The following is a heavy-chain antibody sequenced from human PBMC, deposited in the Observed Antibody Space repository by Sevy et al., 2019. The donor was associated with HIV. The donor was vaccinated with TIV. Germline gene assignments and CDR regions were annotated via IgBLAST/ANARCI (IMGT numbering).Heavy chain of an antibody. Sequence: GGSLRLSCTASGFTFGDYAMSWFRQAPGKGLEWVGFIRSKAYGGTSEYAECVKGRFTFSRDDSKSIAYLQMNSLKTEDTAVYYCTRGPRRSGYDPSYYYYMDVWGKGTTVTVSS. CDR3: TRGPRRSGYDPSYYYYMDV. V-gene: IGHV3-49*03. D-gene: IGHD3-3*01. CDR1: GFTFGDYA. CDR2: IRSKAYGGTS. J-gene: IGHJ6*03.